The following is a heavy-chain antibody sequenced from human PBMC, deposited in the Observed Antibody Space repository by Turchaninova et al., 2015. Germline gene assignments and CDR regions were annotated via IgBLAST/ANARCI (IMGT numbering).Heavy chain of an antibody. CDR1: GDSVSSSSAA. J-gene: IGHJ4*02. V-gene: IGHV6-1*01. CDR2: KYYRARWYN. CDR3: ARGGTYFKGFEF. D-gene: IGHD1-26*01. Sequence: QVQLQQSGPGLVKPSQTLSLTCAISGDSVSSSSAAWNWIRQSPSNGLAWLGRKYYRARWYNDNALSLKSRITNYTDTSENQCSLRLNSVTPEDTAVYYCARGGTYFKGFEFWGQGALVTVSS.